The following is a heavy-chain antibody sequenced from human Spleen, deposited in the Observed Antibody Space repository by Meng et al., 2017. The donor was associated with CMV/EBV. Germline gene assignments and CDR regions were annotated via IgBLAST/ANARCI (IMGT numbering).Heavy chain of an antibody. J-gene: IGHJ6*02. CDR1: GYTFINYG. CDR3: ARVSGYCSTTTCHWVGGEGHYYYGMDV. Sequence: ASVKVSCKASGYTFINYGISWVRQAPGQGLEWMGIINPSGGSTSYAQKFQGRVTMTRDTSTSTVYMELSSLRSEDTAVYYCARVSGYCSTTTCHWVGGEGHYYYGMDVWGQGTTVTVSS. V-gene: IGHV1-46*01. CDR2: INPSGGST. D-gene: IGHD2-2*01.